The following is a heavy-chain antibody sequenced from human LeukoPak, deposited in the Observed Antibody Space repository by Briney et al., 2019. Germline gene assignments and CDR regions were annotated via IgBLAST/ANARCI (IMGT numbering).Heavy chain of an antibody. CDR2: INPNSGDT. Sequence: ASVKVSCKASGYTFTGYYLHWVRQAPGQGLEWMGWINPNSGDTKYAQKFQGRVTMTRDTSISTAYMELSRLKSDDTAVYYCARDLYTGFDISGYYLVLGLGYWGQGTLVTVSS. D-gene: IGHD3-22*01. CDR1: GYTFTGYY. V-gene: IGHV1-2*02. J-gene: IGHJ4*02. CDR3: ARDLYTGFDISGYYLVLGLGY.